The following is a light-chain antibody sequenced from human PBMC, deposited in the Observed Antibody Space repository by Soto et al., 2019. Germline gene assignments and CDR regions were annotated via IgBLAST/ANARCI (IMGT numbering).Light chain of an antibody. CDR1: QSVSSSY. Sequence: EIVLTQSPGTLSLSPGDRATLSCRASQSVSSSYLAWYQQKPGQSPRLLIYGASSRATGIPDRFSGSGSGTDFTLTISRLEPEDFAVYYCQKYGSSPPVTFGGGTKVEIK. V-gene: IGKV3-20*01. CDR2: GAS. CDR3: QKYGSSPPVT. J-gene: IGKJ4*01.